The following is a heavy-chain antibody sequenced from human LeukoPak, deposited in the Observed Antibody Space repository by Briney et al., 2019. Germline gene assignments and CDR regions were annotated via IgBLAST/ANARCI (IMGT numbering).Heavy chain of an antibody. CDR1: GFTFSSYA. CDR3: ARGDRYCSSTSCWYYGMDV. D-gene: IGHD2-2*01. CDR2: ISGSGGST. Sequence: GGSLRLSCAASGFTFSSYAMSWVRQAPGKGLEWVSAISGSGGSTYYADSVKGRFTIFRDNAKNSLYLQMNSLRAEDTAVYYCARGDRYCSSTSCWYYGMDVWGQGTTVTVSS. J-gene: IGHJ6*02. V-gene: IGHV3-23*01.